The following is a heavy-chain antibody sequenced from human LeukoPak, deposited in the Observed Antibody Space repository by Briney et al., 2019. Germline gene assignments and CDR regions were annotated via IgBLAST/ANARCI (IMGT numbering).Heavy chain of an antibody. CDR3: AGVLYYYDSSGSDAFDI. D-gene: IGHD3-22*01. Sequence: SETLSLTCTVSGGSISSYYWSWLRQPPGKGLEWMGYIYYSGSTNYNPSLKSRVTISVDTSKNEFSLKLSSVTAADTAVYYWAGVLYYYDSSGSDAFDIWGEPTMVSDS. CDR1: GGSISSYY. V-gene: IGHV4-59*01. J-gene: IGHJ3*02. CDR2: IYYSGST.